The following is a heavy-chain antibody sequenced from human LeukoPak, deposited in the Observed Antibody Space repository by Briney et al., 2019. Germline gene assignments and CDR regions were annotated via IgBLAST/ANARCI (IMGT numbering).Heavy chain of an antibody. CDR1: GFTFSSYA. CDR3: AKASWVSTADAVL. CDR2: LRGNGDA. Sequence: GGSLRLSCVVSGFTFSSYAMSWVRETPARGLEWVSSLRGNGDAFYADSVKGRFTLSRDESRNTVYLQLNKLRVEDTAIYYCAKASWVSTADAVLWGQGTVVTISS. J-gene: IGHJ4*02. V-gene: IGHV3-23*01. D-gene: IGHD3-16*01.